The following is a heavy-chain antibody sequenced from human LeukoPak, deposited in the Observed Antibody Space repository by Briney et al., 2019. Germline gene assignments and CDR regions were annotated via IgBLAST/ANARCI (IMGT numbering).Heavy chain of an antibody. Sequence: PGESLKISCKGSGYIFNIYWIAWVRQTPGKGLEWMWIIYPGDSDTRYSPSFQGHVTISADKSISTPYLQWSSLKASDTAVYYCARQDGSGIFYFDSWGQGTLVTVSS. CDR2: IYPGDSDT. CDR1: GYIFNIYW. V-gene: IGHV5-51*01. CDR3: ARQDGSGIFYFDS. J-gene: IGHJ4*02. D-gene: IGHD3-10*01.